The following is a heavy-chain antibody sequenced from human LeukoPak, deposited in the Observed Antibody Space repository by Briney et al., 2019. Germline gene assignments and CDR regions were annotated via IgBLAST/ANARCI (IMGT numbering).Heavy chain of an antibody. Sequence: PGGSLRLSCAASGFTFSSYSMNWVRHAPGKGLEWVSSISSSSSYIYNADSVKGRFTNSRDNAKNSLYLQMNSLGAEDTAVYYCARGLRYCSSSSCRGSFDSWGQGTLVTVSS. D-gene: IGHD2-2*01. CDR3: ARGLRYCSSSSCRGSFDS. CDR1: GFTFSSYS. V-gene: IGHV3-21*01. CDR2: ISSSSSYI. J-gene: IGHJ4*02.